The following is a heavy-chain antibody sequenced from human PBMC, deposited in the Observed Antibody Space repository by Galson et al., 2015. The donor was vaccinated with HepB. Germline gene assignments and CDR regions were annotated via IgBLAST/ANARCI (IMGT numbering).Heavy chain of an antibody. D-gene: IGHD1-26*01. V-gene: IGHV3-21*01. Sequence: SLRLSCAASGFTFSRYWMSWVRQAPGKGLEWVASISSSGSYLYYADSVKGRFTISRDNAKNSLYLQMNSLRAEDTAVYYCARGGGSLLVFDYWGQGTLVTVSS. CDR2: ISSSGSYL. CDR3: ARGGGSLLVFDY. CDR1: GFTFSRYW. J-gene: IGHJ4*02.